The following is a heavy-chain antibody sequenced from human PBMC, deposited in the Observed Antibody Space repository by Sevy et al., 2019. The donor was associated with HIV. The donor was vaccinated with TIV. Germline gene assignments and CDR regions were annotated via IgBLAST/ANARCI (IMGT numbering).Heavy chain of an antibody. J-gene: IGHJ6*02. Sequence: SETLSLTCTVSDGSISSYYSSWIRQPAGKGLEWIGRIYTSGSTNYNPSLKSRVTMSVDTSKNQFSLKLSSVTAADTAVYYCARDSGHCSSTSCYNPNDYYYYGMDVWGQGTTVTVSS. CDR1: DGSISSYY. V-gene: IGHV4-4*07. CDR3: ARDSGHCSSTSCYNPNDYYYYGMDV. D-gene: IGHD2-2*02. CDR2: IYTSGST.